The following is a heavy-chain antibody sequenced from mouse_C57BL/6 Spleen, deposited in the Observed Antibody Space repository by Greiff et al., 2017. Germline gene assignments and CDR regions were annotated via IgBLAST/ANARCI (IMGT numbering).Heavy chain of an antibody. CDR1: GFYIKNTY. CDR3: ARGNWYFDV. CDR2: IDPANGNT. Sequence: EVKLEESVAELVRPGASVKLSCTASGFYIKNTYMHWVKQRPEQGLEWIGRIDPANGNTKYAPKFQGKATITADTSSNTAYLQLSSLTSEDTAIYYCARGNWYFDVWGTGTTVTVSS. V-gene: IGHV14-3*01. J-gene: IGHJ1*03.